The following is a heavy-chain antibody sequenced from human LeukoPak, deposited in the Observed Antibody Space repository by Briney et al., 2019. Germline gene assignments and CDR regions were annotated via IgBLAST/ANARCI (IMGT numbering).Heavy chain of an antibody. CDR1: GGSFSGYY. CDR3: ARFGVDYDMDV. CDR2: INHSGST. Sequence: KPSETLSLTCAVYGGSFSGYYWSWIRQPPGKGLEWIGEINHSGSTNYNPSLKSRVTISVDTSKNQISLRLSSVTAADTAIYYCARFGVDYDMDVWGQGTTVTVSS. J-gene: IGHJ6*02. D-gene: IGHD3-16*01. V-gene: IGHV4-34*01.